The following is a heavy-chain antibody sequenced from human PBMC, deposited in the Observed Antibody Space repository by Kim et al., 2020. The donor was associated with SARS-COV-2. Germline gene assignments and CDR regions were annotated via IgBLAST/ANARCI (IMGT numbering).Heavy chain of an antibody. Sequence: ASVKVSCKASGYTFTNYYMHWVRQAPGQGLEWMGWINANSGDTNYAQKFQGRVTITRDTSISTAYMEGSRLSSDDTAVYYCARDGYSDNEGWFDPWGQGSLVTVSA. D-gene: IGHD3-22*01. CDR3: ARDGYSDNEGWFDP. CDR2: INANSGDT. CDR1: GYTFTNYY. J-gene: IGHJ5*02. V-gene: IGHV1-2*02.